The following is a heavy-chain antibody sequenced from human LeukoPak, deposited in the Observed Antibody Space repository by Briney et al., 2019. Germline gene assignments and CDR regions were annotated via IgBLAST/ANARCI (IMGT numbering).Heavy chain of an antibody. D-gene: IGHD3-10*01. CDR1: GFTVSSNY. J-gene: IGHJ4*02. Sequence: GGSLRLSCAASGFTVSSNYMSWVRQAPGMGLEWVSVIYSGGSTYYADSVKGRFTISRDNSKNTLYLQMNSLRAEDTAVYYCARMVWFRLDYWGQGTLVTVSS. V-gene: IGHV3-66*01. CDR2: IYSGGST. CDR3: ARMVWFRLDY.